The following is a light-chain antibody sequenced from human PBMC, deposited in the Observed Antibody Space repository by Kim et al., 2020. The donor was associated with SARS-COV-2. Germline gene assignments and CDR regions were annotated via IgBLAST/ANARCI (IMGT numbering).Light chain of an antibody. J-gene: IGKJ2*03. V-gene: IGKV3-20*01. Sequence: SLSPGERAPLSCRASQSVSSSYLAWYQQKPGQAPRLLIYGASSRATGIPDRFSGSGSGTDFTLTISRLEPEDFAVYYCQQYGSSPLYSFGQGTKLEI. CDR2: GAS. CDR3: QQYGSSPLYS. CDR1: QSVSSSY.